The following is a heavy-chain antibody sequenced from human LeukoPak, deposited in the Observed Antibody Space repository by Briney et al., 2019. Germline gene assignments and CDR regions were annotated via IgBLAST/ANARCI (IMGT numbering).Heavy chain of an antibody. D-gene: IGHD3-10*01. J-gene: IGHJ4*02. CDR2: FDPEDGET. CDR1: GHTLTELS. V-gene: IGHV1-24*01. Sequence: GASVKVSCKVSGHTLTELSMHRVRQAPGKGLEWMGGFDPEDGETIYAQKFQGRVTMTEDTSTDTAYMELSSLRSEDTAVYYCATAVDPMVRGVIITGVGFDYWGQGTLVTVSS. CDR3: ATAVDPMVRGVIITGVGFDY.